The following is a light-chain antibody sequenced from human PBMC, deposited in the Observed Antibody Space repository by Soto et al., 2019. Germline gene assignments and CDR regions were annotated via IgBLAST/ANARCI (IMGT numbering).Light chain of an antibody. Sequence: DIQMTQSPSTLSASVGDRVTITCRASQSSNRWLAWYQQKPGKAPQILIYDASTLKSGVPSRFSASGSGTEFTLIISILQPDDFATYYCQQYTSYSWTFGQGTKVDIK. J-gene: IGKJ1*01. CDR1: QSSNRW. CDR3: QQYTSYSWT. V-gene: IGKV1-5*01. CDR2: DAS.